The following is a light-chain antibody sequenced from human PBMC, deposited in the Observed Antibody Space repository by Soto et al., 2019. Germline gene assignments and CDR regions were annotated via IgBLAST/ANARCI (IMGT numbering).Light chain of an antibody. CDR1: QSVSSSY. V-gene: IGKV3-20*01. CDR2: GAS. J-gene: IGKJ1*01. CDR3: QQDGSSPWT. Sequence: EIVLTQSPGTLSLSPGERATLSCRASQSVSSSYLAWYQQKPGQAPRLLIYGASSRATGIPDRFSGSGSGTDFTRTISGLEPEDVAVYYCQQDGSSPWTFGQGTKVEIK.